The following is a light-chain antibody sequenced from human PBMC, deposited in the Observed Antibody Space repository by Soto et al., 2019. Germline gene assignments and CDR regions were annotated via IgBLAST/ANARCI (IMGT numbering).Light chain of an antibody. V-gene: IGKV3-11*01. Sequence: DIVLTQSPATLSLSPGERATLSCRASQSVSSFLAWYQQKPGQAPRLLIYNASNRATGIPARFIGSGSGTDFTLTISSLEPEDFAVYYCQQRSSSWAFGQGTKVDIK. CDR2: NAS. CDR1: QSVSSF. CDR3: QQRSSSWA. J-gene: IGKJ1*01.